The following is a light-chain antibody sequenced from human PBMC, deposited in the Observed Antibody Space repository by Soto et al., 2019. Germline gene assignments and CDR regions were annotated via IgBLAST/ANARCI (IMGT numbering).Light chain of an antibody. V-gene: IGKV1-39*01. CDR1: QSISSY. Sequence: DIQMTQSPSSLSASVGDRVTITCRASQSISSYLNWYQQKPGKAPNLLIYAASSLQSGVPSRFSGSGSGTDFTHTISSLQPEDFATYYCQQSYSTPGYTFGQGTQLQIK. J-gene: IGKJ2*01. CDR3: QQSYSTPGYT. CDR2: AAS.